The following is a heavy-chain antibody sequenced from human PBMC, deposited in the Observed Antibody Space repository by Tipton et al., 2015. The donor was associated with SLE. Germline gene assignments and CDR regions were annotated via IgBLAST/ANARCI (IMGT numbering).Heavy chain of an antibody. CDR3: AKDPLTSGDY. CDR1: GLTFSSYW. J-gene: IGHJ4*02. V-gene: IGHV3-23*03. CDR2: IYSGGST. Sequence: SLRLSCAASGLTFSSYWMRWVRQAPGKGLEWVSVIYSGGSTYYADSVKGRFTISRDNSKNTLYLQMNSLRAEDTAVYYCAKDPLTSGDYWGQGTLVTVSS. D-gene: IGHD3-9*01.